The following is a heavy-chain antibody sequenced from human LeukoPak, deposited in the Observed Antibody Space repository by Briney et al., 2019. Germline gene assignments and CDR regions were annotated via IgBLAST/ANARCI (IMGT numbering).Heavy chain of an antibody. J-gene: IGHJ4*02. D-gene: IGHD5-18*01. CDR1: GGSISSSSYY. V-gene: IGHV4-39*07. CDR2: IYYSGST. CDR3: ARVGVDTAMVTEYYFDY. Sequence: SETLSLTCTVSGGSISSSSYYWGWIRQPPGKGLEWIGSIYYSGSTYYNPSLKSRVTISVDTSKNQFSLKLSSVTAADTAVYYCARVGVDTAMVTEYYFDYWGQGTLVTVSS.